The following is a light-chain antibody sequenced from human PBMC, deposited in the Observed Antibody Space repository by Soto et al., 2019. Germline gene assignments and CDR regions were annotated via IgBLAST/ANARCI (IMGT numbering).Light chain of an antibody. Sequence: QSALAQPASVSGSPGQSIIISCTGTSSDVGGYNYVSWYQQHPGKAPKLMIYEVSNRPSGVSNRFSGSKSGNTASLTISGLQAEDEADYYCSSYTSSSTLVFGGGTKVTVL. CDR1: SSDVGGYNY. V-gene: IGLV2-14*01. J-gene: IGLJ2*01. CDR2: EVS. CDR3: SSYTSSSTLV.